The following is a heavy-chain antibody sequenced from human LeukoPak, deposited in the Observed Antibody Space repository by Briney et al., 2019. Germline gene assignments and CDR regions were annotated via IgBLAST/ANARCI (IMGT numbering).Heavy chain of an antibody. D-gene: IGHD6-13*01. J-gene: IGHJ4*02. Sequence: GGSLRLSCAGSGFSFSSYSMNWVRQAPGKGLEWVSSISSSSGYIYYADSVKGRFTISRDNAKNSLYLQMNSLRAEDTAVYYCASGVTGSIAAPRPFDYWGQGTLVTVSS. CDR1: GFSFSSYS. CDR2: ISSSSGYI. V-gene: IGHV3-21*01. CDR3: ASGVTGSIAAPRPFDY.